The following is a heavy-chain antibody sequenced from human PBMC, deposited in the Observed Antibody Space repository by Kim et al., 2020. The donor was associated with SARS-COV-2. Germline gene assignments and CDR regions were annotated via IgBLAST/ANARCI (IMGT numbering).Heavy chain of an antibody. D-gene: IGHD3-10*01. CDR1: GFTFSNFA. CDR2: IVGSGGNT. Sequence: GGSLRLSCAASGFTFSNFAMSWVRQAPGKGLEWVSAIVGSGGNTYYADSVKGRFTLSRDNSKNTLYLQMNSLRVEDTAIYYCAKGCSSASCYSFDYWGQGALVTLSS. CDR3: AKGCSSASCYSFDY. J-gene: IGHJ4*02. V-gene: IGHV3-23*01.